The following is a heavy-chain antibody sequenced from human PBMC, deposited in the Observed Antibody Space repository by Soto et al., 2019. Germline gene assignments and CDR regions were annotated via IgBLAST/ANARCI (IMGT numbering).Heavy chain of an antibody. CDR3: LSTGLAVS. V-gene: IGHV3-7*05. Sequence: EVQLVQSGGGLVQPGGSLRISCAASGIRFSSYWMNWVRQAPGRGLEWVASIKQDGSEKYHMDSVKGRFTISRDNTRNSLYLQMTTLRVDDTAVYYCLSTGLAVSWGQGTLVTVSS. D-gene: IGHD6-19*01. CDR1: GIRFSSYW. J-gene: IGHJ4*02. CDR2: IKQDGSEK.